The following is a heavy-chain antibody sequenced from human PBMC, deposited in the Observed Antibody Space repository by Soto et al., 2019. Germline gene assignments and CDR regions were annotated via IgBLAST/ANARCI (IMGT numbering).Heavy chain of an antibody. J-gene: IGHJ4*02. CDR2: SHQSGNT. V-gene: IGHV4-4*02. D-gene: IGHD5-18*01. Sequence: QVQLQESGPGLVKPSGTLSLTCAVSGVSISSHDWWTWVRQPPGKGLEWIGESHQSGNTNYNSSLESRVTISLDKSKYQLSLQLRSVTVADTAVYYCATRDTGRVYWGQGTLVTGSS. CDR3: ATRDTGRVY. CDR1: GVSISSHDW.